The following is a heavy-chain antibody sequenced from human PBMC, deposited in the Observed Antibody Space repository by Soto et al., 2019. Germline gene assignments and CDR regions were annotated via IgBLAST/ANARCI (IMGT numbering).Heavy chain of an antibody. CDR1: GFTFSSYA. V-gene: IGHV3-23*04. J-gene: IGHJ5*02. Sequence: VQLVESGGGVVQPGRSLRLSCAASGFTFSSYAMHWVRQAPGKGLEWVSAISGSGGSTYYADSVKGRFTISRDNSKNTLYLQMNSLRAEDTAVYYCAKDFSQLLYWGWFDPWGQGTLVTVSS. D-gene: IGHD2-2*02. CDR2: ISGSGGST. CDR3: AKDFSQLLYWGWFDP.